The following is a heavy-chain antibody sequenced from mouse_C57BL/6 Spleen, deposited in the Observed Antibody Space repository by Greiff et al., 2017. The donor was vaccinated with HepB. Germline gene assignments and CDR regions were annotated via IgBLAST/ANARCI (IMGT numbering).Heavy chain of an antibody. CDR3: TRVAPGAMDY. V-gene: IGHV14-4*01. Sequence: EVKLVESGAELVRPGASVKLSCTASGFNIKDDYMHWVKQRPEQGLEWIGWIDPENGDTEYASKFQGKATITADTSSNTAYLQLSSLTSEDTAVYYCTRVAPGAMDYWGQGTSVTVSS. CDR2: IDPENGDT. D-gene: IGHD6-1*01. CDR1: GFNIKDDY. J-gene: IGHJ4*01.